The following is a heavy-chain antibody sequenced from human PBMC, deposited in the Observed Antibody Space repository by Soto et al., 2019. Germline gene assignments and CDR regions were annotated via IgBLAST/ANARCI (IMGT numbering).Heavy chain of an antibody. Sequence: GGSLRLSCGAAGVTFVGYGRSWVRQAPGKGLEWVADISHSGSDTYYADSVKGRFTISRDNSKNTLYLQMSSLRAEDTAVYYCAKIIPAAGTGYWGQGTLVTVPQ. J-gene: IGHJ4*02. CDR3: AKIIPAAGTGY. D-gene: IGHD6-13*01. V-gene: IGHV3-23*01. CDR2: ISHSGSDT. CDR1: GVTFVGYG.